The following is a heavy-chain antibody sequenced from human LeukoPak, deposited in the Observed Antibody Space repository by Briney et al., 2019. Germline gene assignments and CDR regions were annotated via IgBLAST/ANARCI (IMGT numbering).Heavy chain of an antibody. J-gene: IGHJ4*02. CDR2: INSDGSWT. CDR1: ANYW. V-gene: IGHV3-74*01. CDR3: AKDGDYTTGWYYFDY. Sequence: GGSLRLSCVASANYWMHWVRQAPGKGLVWVSHINSDGSWTSYADSVKGRFTISKDNAKNTVYLQMNSLRAEDTAIYYCAKDGDYTTGWYYFDYWGQGTLVTVSS. D-gene: IGHD6-19*01.